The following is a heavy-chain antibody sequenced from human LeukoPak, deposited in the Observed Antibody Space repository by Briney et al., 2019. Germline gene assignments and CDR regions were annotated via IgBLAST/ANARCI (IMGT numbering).Heavy chain of an antibody. Sequence: GASVKVSCKASGGTFSSYAISWVRQAPGQGLEWMGGIIPIFGTANYAQKFQGRVTITADESTSTAYMELSSLRSEDTAVYYCARDKRGNLNWWSAGMDVWGKGTTVTISS. CDR1: GGTFSSYA. V-gene: IGHV1-69*13. D-gene: IGHD2-15*01. J-gene: IGHJ6*04. CDR3: ARDKRGNLNWWSAGMDV. CDR2: IIPIFGTA.